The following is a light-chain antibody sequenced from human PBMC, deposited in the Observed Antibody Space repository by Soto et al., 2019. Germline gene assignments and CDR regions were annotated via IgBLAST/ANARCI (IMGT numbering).Light chain of an antibody. CDR2: AAS. J-gene: IGKJ4*01. V-gene: IGKV1-8*01. CDR3: QQYYSYRVT. CDR1: QGISSY. Sequence: AIRMTQSPSSLSAYTGDRVTITCRASQGISSYLAWYQQKPGKAPKLLIYAASTLQSGVPSRFSGSGSGTDFTLTISCLQSEDFATYYCQQYYSYRVTFGGGTKVEIK.